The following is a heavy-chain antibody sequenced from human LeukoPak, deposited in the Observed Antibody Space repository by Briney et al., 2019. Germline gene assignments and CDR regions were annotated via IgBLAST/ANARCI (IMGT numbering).Heavy chain of an antibody. D-gene: IGHD5-18*01. CDR1: GFTFSSYS. J-gene: IGHJ6*03. CDR3: GKGLAYTYPYSGNMDV. CDR2: IRYDGTDK. V-gene: IGHV3-30*02. Sequence: GGSLRLSCAASGFTFSSYSMNWVRQAPGKGLEWVAFIRYDGTDKYYADSVKGRFTISRDNSENTVSLQLNSLRAEDTAVYYCGKGLAYTYPYSGNMDVWGKGTTVTISS.